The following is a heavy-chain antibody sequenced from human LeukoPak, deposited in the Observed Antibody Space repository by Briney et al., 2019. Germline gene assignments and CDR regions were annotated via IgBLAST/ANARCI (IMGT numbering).Heavy chain of an antibody. Sequence: GGSLRLSCAASGFIFSANSMNWVRQAPGKGLEWVSSITNNGGATRYADSVRGRFTVSRDNARDIVLLQMSSLRVDDTAIYYCARDREPAAAALLDSWGQGILVTVSS. V-gene: IGHV3-21*06. J-gene: IGHJ4*02. CDR2: ITNNGGAT. CDR3: ARDREPAAAALLDS. CDR1: GFIFSANS. D-gene: IGHD6-13*01.